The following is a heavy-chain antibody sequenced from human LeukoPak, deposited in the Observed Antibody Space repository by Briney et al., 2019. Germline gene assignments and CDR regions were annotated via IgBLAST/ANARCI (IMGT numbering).Heavy chain of an antibody. CDR2: IYYSGST. V-gene: IGHV4-39*01. J-gene: IGHJ4*02. D-gene: IGHD6-6*01. CDR3: ASQNPDSSSSGDFDY. CDR1: GGSISSSSYY. Sequence: PSETLSLTCTVSGGSISSSSYYWGWIRQPPGKGLEWIGSIYYSGSTYYNPSLKSRVTISVDTSKNQFSLKLSSVTAADTAVYYCASQNPDSSSSGDFDYWGQGTLVTVSS.